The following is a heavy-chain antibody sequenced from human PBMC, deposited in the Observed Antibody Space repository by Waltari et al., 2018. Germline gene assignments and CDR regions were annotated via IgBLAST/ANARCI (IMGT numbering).Heavy chain of an antibody. D-gene: IGHD2-2*01. J-gene: IGHJ3*02. CDR2: SIPICGTA. Sequence: QVQLVQSGAEVKKPGSSVKVSCKASGGTFSSYAISWVREAPGQGLEWMGRSIPICGTANYAQKFQGRVTITADKSTSTAYMELSSLRSEDTAVYYCARARVVPAASLAFDIWGQGTMVTVSS. V-gene: IGHV1-69*13. CDR3: ARARVVPAASLAFDI. CDR1: GGTFSSYA.